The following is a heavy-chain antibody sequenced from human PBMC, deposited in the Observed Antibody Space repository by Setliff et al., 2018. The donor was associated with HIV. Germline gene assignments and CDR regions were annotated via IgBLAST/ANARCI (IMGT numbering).Heavy chain of an antibody. CDR2: ISGSGGST. CDR1: GFTFSSYA. CDR3: ARASRGGYYGSSGYAY. J-gene: IGHJ4*02. Sequence: LRLSCAASGFTFSSYAMSWVRQAPGKGLEWVSAISGSGGSTYYADYVKGRFTISRDNAKNSLYLQMNSLRAEDTAVYYCARASRGGYYGSSGYAYWGQGTLVTVSS. V-gene: IGHV3-23*01. D-gene: IGHD3-22*01.